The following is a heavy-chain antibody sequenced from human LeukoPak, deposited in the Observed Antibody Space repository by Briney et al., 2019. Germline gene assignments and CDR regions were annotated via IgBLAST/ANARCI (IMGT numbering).Heavy chain of an antibody. CDR3: ARDAGGYGFYGDY. CDR2: IKQDGSEE. Sequence: GGSLRLSCAASGFSLSNYWMSWVRQAPGKGLEWVANIKQDGSEEYYVDSVKGRFTISRDNAKSSLYLQMNSLRADDTAVYYCARDAGGYGFYGDYWGQGTLVTVSS. J-gene: IGHJ4*02. D-gene: IGHD5-18*01. V-gene: IGHV3-7*01. CDR1: GFSLSNYW.